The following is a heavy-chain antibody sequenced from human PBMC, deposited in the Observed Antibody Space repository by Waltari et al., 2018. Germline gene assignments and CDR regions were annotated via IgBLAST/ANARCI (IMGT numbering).Heavy chain of an antibody. CDR2: IYWNDDK. CDR1: GFSLSTSGVG. CDR3: AHRPRGTYCGGDCYFA. V-gene: IGHV2-5*01. D-gene: IGHD2-21*01. J-gene: IGHJ5*02. Sequence: QITLKESGPTLVKPTQTLTLTCTFSGFSLSTSGVGVGWIRQPPGKALEWLALIYWNDDKRYSPSLKSRLTITKDTSKNQVVLTMTNMDPVDTATYYCAHRPRGTYCGGDCYFAWGQGTLVTVSS.